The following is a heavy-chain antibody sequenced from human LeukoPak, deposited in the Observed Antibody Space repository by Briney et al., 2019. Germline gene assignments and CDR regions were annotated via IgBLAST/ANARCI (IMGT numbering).Heavy chain of an antibody. V-gene: IGHV4-34*01. J-gene: IGHJ4*02. Sequence: SETLSLTCAVYGGSFSDYYWSWIRQPPGKGLEWIGEINHSGSTNYNPSLKSRVTISVDTSKNQFSLKLSSVTAADTAVYYCAAYCSGGSCYSGWGQGTLVTVSS. D-gene: IGHD2-15*01. CDR2: INHSGST. CDR1: GGSFSDYY. CDR3: AAYCSGGSCYSG.